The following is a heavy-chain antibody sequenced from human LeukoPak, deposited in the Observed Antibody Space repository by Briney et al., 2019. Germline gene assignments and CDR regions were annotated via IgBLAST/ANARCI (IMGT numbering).Heavy chain of an antibody. CDR2: SHTGGSI. Sequence: SETLSLTCTVSGVSISGFYWNWIRQPPRKGLEWVGYSHTGGSISSNPSLNSRVAFSMDTSKNQVSLRLNSVTATDTAVYYCARPRGGFGEGEFDYWGQGIPVTVST. J-gene: IGHJ4*02. CDR1: GVSISGFY. CDR3: ARPRGGFGEGEFDY. V-gene: IGHV4-4*08. D-gene: IGHD3-10*01.